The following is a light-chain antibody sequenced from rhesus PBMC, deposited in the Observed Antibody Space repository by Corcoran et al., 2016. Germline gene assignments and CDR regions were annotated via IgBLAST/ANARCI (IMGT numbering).Light chain of an antibody. CDR2: KAS. Sequence: DIQMTQSPFSLSASVGYRVTITCRASENVNNYLHWYQQKPVKAPKLLVYKASTLQSGVPSRFSGSGSWTDVTLTISNLQPEDFATYYWQQSYGTPLTFGGGTKVELK. J-gene: IGKJ4*01. CDR1: ENVNNY. CDR3: QQSYGTPLT. V-gene: IGKV1-74*01.